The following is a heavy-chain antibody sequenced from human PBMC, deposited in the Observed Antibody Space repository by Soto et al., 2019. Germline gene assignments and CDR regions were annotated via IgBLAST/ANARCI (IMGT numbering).Heavy chain of an antibody. J-gene: IGHJ4*02. D-gene: IGHD1-1*01. Sequence: SETLSLTCTVSGASISSGGYYWTWLGKLPGKGLEWLGYISYSGSTNYSPSLKGRIAISVDTSKNQVSLDLSSVTAADTAVYYCARDVRTALDFWGQGTLVTVSS. V-gene: IGHV4-31*03. CDR3: ARDVRTALDF. CDR1: GASISSGGYY. CDR2: ISYSGST.